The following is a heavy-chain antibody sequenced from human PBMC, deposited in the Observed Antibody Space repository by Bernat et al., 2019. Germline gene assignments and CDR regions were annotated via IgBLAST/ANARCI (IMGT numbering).Heavy chain of an antibody. Sequence: QVQLLESGGGVVQPGRSLRLSCAASGFTFSSYGMHWVRQAPGKGLEWVAVIWYDGSNKYYADSVKGRFTISRDNSKNTLYLQMNSLRAEDTAVYYCAREGGEQQQLVHFPSLDYWGQGTLVTVSS. CDR3: AREGGEQQQLVHFPSLDY. D-gene: IGHD6-13*01. J-gene: IGHJ4*02. V-gene: IGHV3-33*01. CDR2: IWYDGSNK. CDR1: GFTFSSYG.